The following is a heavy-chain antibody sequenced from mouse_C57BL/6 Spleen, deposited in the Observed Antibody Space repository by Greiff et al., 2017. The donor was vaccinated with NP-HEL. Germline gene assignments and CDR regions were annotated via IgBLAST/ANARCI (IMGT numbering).Heavy chain of an antibody. V-gene: IGHV5-6-3*01. CDR3: ARMARTIN. J-gene: IGHJ2*01. CDR2: INSNGGST. Sequence: DVKLVESGGGLVQPGGSLKLSRAASGFTFSSYGMSWVRQTPDKRLELVATINSNGGSTYYPDSVKGRFTISRDNAKNTLYLQMSSLKSEDTAMYYCARMARTINWGQGTTLTVSS. CDR1: GFTFSSYG.